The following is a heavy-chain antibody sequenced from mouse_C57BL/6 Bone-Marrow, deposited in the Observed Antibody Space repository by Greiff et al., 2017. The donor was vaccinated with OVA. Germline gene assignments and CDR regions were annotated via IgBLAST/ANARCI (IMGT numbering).Heavy chain of an antibody. CDR3: ARGPLWLHWYFDV. D-gene: IGHD2-2*01. Sequence: EVQLQESGPSLVRPSQTLSLTCTVTGFSINSDCYWIWIRQFPGNKLEYIGYTFYSGITYYNPSLESRTYITRVTSKNQFSLKLSSVTTEDTATYYCARGPLWLHWYFDVWGTGTTVTVSA. J-gene: IGHJ1*03. CDR1: GFSINSDCY. CDR2: TFYSGIT. V-gene: IGHV3-3*01.